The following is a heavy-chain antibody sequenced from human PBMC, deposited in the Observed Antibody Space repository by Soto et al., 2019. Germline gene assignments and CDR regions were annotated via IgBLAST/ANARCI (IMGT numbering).Heavy chain of an antibody. D-gene: IGHD3-22*01. J-gene: IGHJ4*02. Sequence: PSETLSLTCTVSGGSISSGGYYWSWIRQHPGKGLEWIGYIYYSGSTYYNPSLKSRVTISVDTSKNQFSLKLSSVTAADTAVYYCAREASYYDSSGYSSKYFDYWGQGTLVTVSS. V-gene: IGHV4-31*03. CDR1: GGSISSGGYY. CDR3: AREASYYDSSGYSSKYFDY. CDR2: IYYSGST.